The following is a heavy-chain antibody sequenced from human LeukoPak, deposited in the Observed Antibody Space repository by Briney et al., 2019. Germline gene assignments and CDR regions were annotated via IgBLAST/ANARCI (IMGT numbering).Heavy chain of an antibody. J-gene: IGHJ4*02. CDR3: ARGVEHYDSSGLVFYYFDY. V-gene: IGHV3-74*01. Sequence: GGSLRLSCAASGFTFSSYWMHWVRQAPGKGLVWVSRINTDGSSTSYADSVKGRFTISGDNAKNTLYLQMNSLRAEDTAVYYCARGVEHYDSSGLVFYYFDYWGQGTLVTVSS. CDR2: INTDGSST. D-gene: IGHD3-22*01. CDR1: GFTFSSYW.